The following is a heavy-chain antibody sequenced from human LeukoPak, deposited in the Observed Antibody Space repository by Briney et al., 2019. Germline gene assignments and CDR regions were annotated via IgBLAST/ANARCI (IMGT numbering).Heavy chain of an antibody. CDR1: GFTFSSYS. CDR3: AKDKILVVEEEYYFDY. V-gene: IGHV3-23*01. CDR2: ISGSGGST. D-gene: IGHD2-15*01. J-gene: IGHJ4*02. Sequence: PGGSLRLSCAASGFTFSSYSMNWVRQAPGKGLEWVSAISGSGGSTYYADSVKGRFTISRDNSKNTLYLQMNSLRAEDTAVYYCAKDKILVVEEEYYFDYWGQGTLVTVSS.